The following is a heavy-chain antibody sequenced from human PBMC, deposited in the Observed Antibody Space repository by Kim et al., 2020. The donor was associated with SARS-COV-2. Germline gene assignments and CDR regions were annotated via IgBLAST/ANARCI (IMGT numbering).Heavy chain of an antibody. CDR3: AKGLFGGPIVVAPIDY. D-gene: IGHD3-22*01. J-gene: IGHJ4*02. V-gene: IGHV3-23*01. Sequence: GGSLRLSCAASGFTFSSYAMSWVRQAPGKGLEWVSAISGSGGSTYYADSVKGRFTISRDNSKNTLYLQMNSLRAEDTAVYYCAKGLFGGPIVVAPIDYWGQGTLVTVSS. CDR2: ISGSGGST. CDR1: GFTFSSYA.